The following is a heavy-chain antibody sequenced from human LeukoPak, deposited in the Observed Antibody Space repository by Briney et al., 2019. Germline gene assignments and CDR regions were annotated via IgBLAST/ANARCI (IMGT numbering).Heavy chain of an antibody. CDR2: INHSGST. D-gene: IGHD1-14*01. CDR3: ARDIRRYFDL. V-gene: IGHV4-34*01. CDR1: GGSFSGYY. J-gene: IGHJ2*01. Sequence: SETLSLTCAVYGGSFSGYYWGWIRQPPGKGLEWIGEINHSGSTNYNPSLKSRVTISVDTSKNQFSLKLSSVTAADTAVYYCARDIRRYFDLWGRGTLVTVSS.